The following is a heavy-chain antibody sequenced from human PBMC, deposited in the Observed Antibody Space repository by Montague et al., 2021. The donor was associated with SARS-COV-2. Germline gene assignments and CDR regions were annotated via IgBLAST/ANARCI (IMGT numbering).Heavy chain of an antibody. V-gene: IGHV4-59*12. J-gene: IGHJ6*02. D-gene: IGHD3-3*01. CDR2: VYSGGTT. Sequence: SETLSLTCHVYGASFSGYYWSWIRQPPGKGLEWIGYVYSGGTTYYNPSLKSRVTISEDMSKNQFSLRLTSVTAADTAVYYCVRDGGLRFSGGAMDVWGQGTTVTVSS. CDR1: GASFSGYY. CDR3: VRDGGLRFSGGAMDV.